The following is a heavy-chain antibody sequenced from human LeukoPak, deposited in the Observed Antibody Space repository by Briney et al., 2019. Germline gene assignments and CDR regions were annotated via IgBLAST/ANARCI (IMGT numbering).Heavy chain of an antibody. J-gene: IGHJ5*02. CDR2: IYYSGST. V-gene: IGHV4-31*03. Sequence: SQTLSLTCTVSGGSISSGGYYWSWIRQHPGKGLEWNGYIYYSGSTYYNPSLKSRVTISVDTSKNQFSLKLSSVTAADTAVYYCARADSSDGVVISGDWFDPWGQGTLVTVSS. CDR3: ARADSSDGVVISGDWFDP. D-gene: IGHD3-3*01. CDR1: GGSISSGGYY.